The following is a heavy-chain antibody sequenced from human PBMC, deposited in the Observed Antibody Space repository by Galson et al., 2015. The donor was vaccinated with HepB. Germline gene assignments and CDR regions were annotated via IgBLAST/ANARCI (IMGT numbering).Heavy chain of an antibody. V-gene: IGHV3-23*01. D-gene: IGHD3-3*01. CDR1: GFTFSSYA. J-gene: IGHJ4*02. CDR2: ISGSGGST. CDR3: AKLRFLEWLFLN. Sequence: SLRLSCAASGFTFSSYAMSWVRQAPGKGLEWVSAISGSGGSTYYADSVKGRFTISRDNSKNTLYLQMNSLRAEDTAVHYCAKLRFLEWLFLNWGQGTLVTVSS.